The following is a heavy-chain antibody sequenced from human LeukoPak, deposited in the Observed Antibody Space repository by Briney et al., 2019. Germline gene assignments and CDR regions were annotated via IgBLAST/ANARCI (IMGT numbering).Heavy chain of an antibody. V-gene: IGHV4-4*07. D-gene: IGHD6-6*01. CDR3: ARKSYSSSYLFDF. J-gene: IGHJ4*02. CDR2: IYTSGST. CDR1: GGSISSYY. Sequence: SETLSLTCTVSGGSISSYYWSWIRQPAGKGLEWIGRIYTSGSTNYNPSLKSRVTMSVDTSKNKISLKVNSVTAADTAVYYCARKSYSSSYLFDFWGQGTLVTVSS.